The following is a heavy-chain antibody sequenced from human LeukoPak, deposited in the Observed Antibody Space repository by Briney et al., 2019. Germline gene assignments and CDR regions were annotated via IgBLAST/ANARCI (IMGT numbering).Heavy chain of an antibody. CDR3: AKYPTYSGSYQRTFDY. V-gene: IGHV1-2*02. Sequence: ASVKVSCKASGYTFTGYYMHWVRQAPGQGLEWMGWINPNSGGTNYAQKFQGRVTMTRDTSISTAYMELSRLRSDDTAVYYCAKYPTYSGSYQRTFDYWGQGTLVTVSS. CDR1: GYTFTGYY. CDR2: INPNSGGT. J-gene: IGHJ4*02. D-gene: IGHD1-26*01.